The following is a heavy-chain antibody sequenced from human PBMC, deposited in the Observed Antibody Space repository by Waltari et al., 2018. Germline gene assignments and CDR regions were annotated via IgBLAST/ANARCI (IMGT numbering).Heavy chain of an antibody. CDR3: ARSLGGRWVQSPRDY. CDR1: GFTFSDHW. V-gene: IGHV3-7*04. CDR2: INKDGSEE. J-gene: IGHJ4*02. Sequence: EVQLVQSGGDLVQPGGSLRLSCAASGFTFSDHWMSWVRQPPGKGREWVANINKDGSEEYYMDSVKGRFTISRDNAKNLLYLQMNSLRPEDTSLYFCARSLGGRWVQSPRDYWGQGTLVTVSS. D-gene: IGHD1-26*01.